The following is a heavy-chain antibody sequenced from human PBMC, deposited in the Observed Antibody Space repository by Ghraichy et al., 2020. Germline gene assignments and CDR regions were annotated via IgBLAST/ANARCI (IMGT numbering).Heavy chain of an antibody. J-gene: IGHJ4*02. V-gene: IGHV4-61*01. CDR1: GGSVSSGSYY. Sequence: SETLSLTCTVSGGSVSSGSYYWSWIRQPPGKGLEWIGYMYYTGSTNYNPSLRSRVTISADTSKNQFSLKVRSVTAADTAVYYCARRDDSSAWYKAVYWGQGTLVTVSS. CDR2: MYYTGST. D-gene: IGHD6-19*01. CDR3: ARRDDSSAWYKAVY.